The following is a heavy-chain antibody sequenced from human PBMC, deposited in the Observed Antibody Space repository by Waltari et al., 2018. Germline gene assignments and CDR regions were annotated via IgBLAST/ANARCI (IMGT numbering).Heavy chain of an antibody. V-gene: IGHV3-30*02. Sequence: QVHLVESGGGVVQPGASLRRSCAASGFHFTLCGRHWCRQAPGKGLGWVSLISYDGSNENYADSVKGRLTMSSDNSKKMLYVQMNNLRAEDSAVYYCVKGNEIDYWGQGTLVTVSS. CDR2: ISYDGSNE. CDR1: GFHFTLCG. J-gene: IGHJ4*02. D-gene: IGHD1-1*01. CDR3: VKGNEIDY.